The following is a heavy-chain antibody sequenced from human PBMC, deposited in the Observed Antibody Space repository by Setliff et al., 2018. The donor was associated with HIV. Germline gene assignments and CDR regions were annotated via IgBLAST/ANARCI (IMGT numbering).Heavy chain of an antibody. CDR2: INPNSGDT. CDR1: GYAFTAYY. J-gene: IGHJ6*03. Sequence: ASVKVSCKASGYAFTAYYLHWVRQAPGQGLEWMGRINPNSGDTNYAQKFQGRVTMTRDTSISTAYMELSRLRSDDTAVYYCAREFGAGIRQIVAGEFYYMDVWGKGTTVTVS. V-gene: IGHV1-2*06. D-gene: IGHD5-12*01. CDR3: AREFGAGIRQIVAGEFYYMDV.